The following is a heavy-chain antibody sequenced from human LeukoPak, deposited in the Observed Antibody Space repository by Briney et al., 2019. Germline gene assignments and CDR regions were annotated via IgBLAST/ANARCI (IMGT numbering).Heavy chain of an antibody. CDR2: IYPGDSDT. D-gene: IGHD1-26*01. J-gene: IGHJ4*02. Sequence: HEESLKISCKGSGYSFTSYWIGWVRQMPGKGLEWMGIIYPGDSDTRYSPSFQGQVTISADKSISTAYLQWSSLKASDTAMYYCARRSGSYYTYDDYWGQGTLVTVSS. CDR3: ARRSGSYYTYDDY. CDR1: GYSFTSYW. V-gene: IGHV5-51*01.